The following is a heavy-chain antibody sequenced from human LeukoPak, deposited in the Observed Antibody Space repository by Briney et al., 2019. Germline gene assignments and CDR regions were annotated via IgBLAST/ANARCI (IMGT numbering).Heavy chain of an antibody. Sequence: SETPSLTCAVYGGSFSGYYWSWIRQPPGKGLEWIGEINHSGSTNYNPSLKSRVTISVDTSKNQFSLKLSSVTAEDTAVYYCAKASHYYGSGTYYYYYYMDVWGKGTTVTISS. CDR2: INHSGST. D-gene: IGHD3-10*01. J-gene: IGHJ6*03. V-gene: IGHV4-34*01. CDR3: AKASHYYGSGTYYYYYYMDV. CDR1: GGSFSGYY.